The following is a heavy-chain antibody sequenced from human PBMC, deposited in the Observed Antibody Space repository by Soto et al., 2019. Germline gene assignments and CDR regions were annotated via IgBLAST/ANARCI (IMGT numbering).Heavy chain of an antibody. D-gene: IGHD3-22*01. CDR1: GGSFSGYY. Sequence: SETLSLTCAVYGGSFSGYYWSWIRQPPGKGLEWIGEINHSGSTNYNPSLKSRVTISVDTSKNQFSLKLSSVTAADTAVYYCARLYYYDSSGYANWFDPWGQGTLVTVSS. J-gene: IGHJ5*02. V-gene: IGHV4-34*01. CDR2: INHSGST. CDR3: ARLYYYDSSGYANWFDP.